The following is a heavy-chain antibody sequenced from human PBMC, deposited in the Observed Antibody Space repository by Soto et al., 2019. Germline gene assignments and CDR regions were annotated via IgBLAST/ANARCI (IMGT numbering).Heavy chain of an antibody. CDR2: VSHSGTA. CDR3: ANLRYFGWPLAY. D-gene: IGHD3-9*01. J-gene: IGHJ4*02. Sequence: SETLSLTCAVYGASFTGYYWTWLRQSPGKGLEWIGEVSHSGTAKYNPSLESRVTISLDTSKNQFSLELISVTAADTAVYYCANLRYFGWPLAYWGQGTLVPVSS. V-gene: IGHV4-34*01. CDR1: GASFTGYY.